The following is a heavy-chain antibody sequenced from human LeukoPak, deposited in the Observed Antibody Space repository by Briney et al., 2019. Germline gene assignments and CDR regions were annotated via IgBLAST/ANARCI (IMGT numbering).Heavy chain of an antibody. D-gene: IGHD3-22*01. CDR3: ARSVDYFDNTGPHMMFDY. CDR2: SYYTGIT. J-gene: IGHJ4*02. CDR1: GDYMTSHY. V-gene: IGHV4-59*11. Sequence: PSETLSLTCNVSGDYMTSHYWNWIRQPPGKGLEWIGYSYYTGITKYNPSLTSRVSMSVDTSKNQFFLKMNSVTAADTAVYHCARSVDYFDNTGPHMMFDYWGQGSLVTVSS.